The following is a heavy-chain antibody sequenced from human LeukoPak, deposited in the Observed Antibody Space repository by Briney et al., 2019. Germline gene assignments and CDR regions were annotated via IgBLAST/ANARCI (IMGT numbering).Heavy chain of an antibody. V-gene: IGHV4-39*01. CDR2: IYYSGST. CDR1: GGSISSSSYY. J-gene: IGHJ3*02. Sequence: SETLSLTCTVSGGSISSSSYYWGWIRQPPGKGLEWIGSIYYSGSTYYNPSLKSRVTISVDTSKNQFSLKLSSVTAADTAVYYCARSPPGLGELSPGAFDIWGQGTMVTVSS. CDR3: ARSPPGLGELSPGAFDI. D-gene: IGHD3-16*02.